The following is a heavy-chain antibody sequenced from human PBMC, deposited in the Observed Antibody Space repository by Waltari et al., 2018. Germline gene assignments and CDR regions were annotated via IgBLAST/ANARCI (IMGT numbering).Heavy chain of an antibody. D-gene: IGHD3-10*02. Sequence: EVQLVESGGGLVQPGGSLRLSCTASGFTFSDAWMTWVRQAPGKVVESVGRIKSKKEGETADYMAPVKDRFTISRDDLKNTVFLQMNSLKTEDTAMYYCTTEFYVTKGPTEDYFDYWGQGTLVTVS. CDR1: GFTFSDAW. CDR2: IKSKKEGETA. J-gene: IGHJ4*02. V-gene: IGHV3-15*01. CDR3: TTEFYVTKGPTEDYFDY.